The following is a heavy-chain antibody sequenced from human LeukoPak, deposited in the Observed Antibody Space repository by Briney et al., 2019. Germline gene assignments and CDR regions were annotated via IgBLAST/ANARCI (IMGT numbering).Heavy chain of an antibody. Sequence: SETQSPTCTVSGGSISSYHWSWIRQPPGKGLEWLGYIYYSGSTNYNPSLKSRVTISVDTSKNQFSLKLSSVTAADTAVYYCARHAGYSSGWYQELDYWGQGTLVTVSS. CDR3: ARHAGYSSGWYQELDY. V-gene: IGHV4-59*01. D-gene: IGHD6-19*01. J-gene: IGHJ4*02. CDR1: GGSISSYH. CDR2: IYYSGST.